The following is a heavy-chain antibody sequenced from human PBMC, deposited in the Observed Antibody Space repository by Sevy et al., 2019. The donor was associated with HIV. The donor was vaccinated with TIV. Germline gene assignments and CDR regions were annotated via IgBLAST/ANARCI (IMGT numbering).Heavy chain of an antibody. D-gene: IGHD4-4*01. V-gene: IGHV3-30*04. CDR1: GFTFSSYA. J-gene: IGHJ6*02. Sequence: GGSLRLSCAASGFTFSSYAMHWVRQAPGKGLEWVAVISYDGSNKYYADSVKGRFTISRDNSKNTLYLQMNSLRAEDTAVYYCARDPGVTPYYCYYGMDVWGQRTTVTVSS. CDR3: ARDPGVTPYYCYYGMDV. CDR2: ISYDGSNK.